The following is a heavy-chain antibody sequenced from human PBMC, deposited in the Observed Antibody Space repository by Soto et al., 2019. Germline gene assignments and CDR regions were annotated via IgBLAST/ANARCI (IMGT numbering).Heavy chain of an antibody. CDR1: EFTFSLYV. Sequence: VQMLESGGGLVQPGGSLRLSCVGSEFTFSLYVIGWVRQAPGKGPEWVSFISGSGASTYYADSVKGRFAISRDNSKNTVYLQMNSLRADDTAVYYCARDLGEASAIWGQGTLVTVSS. J-gene: IGHJ4*02. V-gene: IGHV3-23*01. CDR2: ISGSGAST. CDR3: ARDLGEASAI. D-gene: IGHD3-10*01.